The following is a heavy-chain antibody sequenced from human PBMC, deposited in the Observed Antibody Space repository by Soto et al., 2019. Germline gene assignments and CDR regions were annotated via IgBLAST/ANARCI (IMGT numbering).Heavy chain of an antibody. D-gene: IGHD5-12*01. CDR1: GGSVSSGSYY. CDR2: IYYSGST. J-gene: IGHJ6*02. CDR3: ASGYSGYDSRTAGPSNYYYYGMDV. Sequence: SETLSLTCTVSGGSVSSGSYYWSWIRQPPGKGLEWIGYIYYSGSTNYNPSLKSRVTISVDTSKNQFSLKLSSVTAADTAVYYCASGYSGYDSRTAGPSNYYYYGMDVWGQGTTVTVSS. V-gene: IGHV4-61*01.